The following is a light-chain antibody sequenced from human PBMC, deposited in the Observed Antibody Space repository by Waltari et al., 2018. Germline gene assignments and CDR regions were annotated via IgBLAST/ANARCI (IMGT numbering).Light chain of an antibody. Sequence: EILLTQSPATLSLPPGERATLSCRASQSVSSDYLAWYLHLVGQAPRLLIYGASNRATGIPDRFSGSGSGTDFTLTISRLEPEDFAVYYCQQYGSSPWTFGQGTKVEIK. CDR2: GAS. CDR3: QQYGSSPWT. J-gene: IGKJ1*01. V-gene: IGKV3-20*01. CDR1: QSVSSDY.